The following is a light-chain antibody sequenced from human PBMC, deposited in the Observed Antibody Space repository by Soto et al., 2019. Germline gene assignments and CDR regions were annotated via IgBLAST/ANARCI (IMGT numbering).Light chain of an antibody. J-gene: IGKJ4*01. CDR2: GAS. CDR3: QQYGSTPLT. V-gene: IGKV3-20*01. CDR1: QSVSRNY. Sequence: EIVLTQSPGTLSLSPGGRATLSCRASQSVSRNYVAWYQQKPGQSPRLLIYGASNRASGIPDRFSGSASGADFTLSIARLEPEDFATYYCQQYGSTPLTFGGGTKVEIK.